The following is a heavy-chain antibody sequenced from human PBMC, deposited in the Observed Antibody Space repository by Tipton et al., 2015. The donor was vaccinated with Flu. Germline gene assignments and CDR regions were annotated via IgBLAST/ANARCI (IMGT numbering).Heavy chain of an antibody. D-gene: IGHD6-13*01. J-gene: IGHJ5*02. CDR2: VSYDRSEK. Sequence: SLRLSCAASGFIFNTYGMHWVRQAPGKGLEWVSRVSYDRSEKSYSDSVKGRFTVSRDNSKNTLYLQMNSLRREDTAVYYCARAWAAADSAWGQGTLVTVSS. CDR1: GFIFNTYG. CDR3: ARAWAAADSA. V-gene: IGHV3-30*03.